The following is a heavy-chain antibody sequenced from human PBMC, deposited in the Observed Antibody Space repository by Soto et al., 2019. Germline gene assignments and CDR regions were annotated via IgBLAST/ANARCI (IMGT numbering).Heavy chain of an antibody. CDR2: IYPGDSDT. V-gene: IGHV5-51*01. CDR1: GYSFTSYW. J-gene: IGHJ6*03. D-gene: IGHD2-2*01. Sequence: ESLKISCKGSGYSFTSYWIGWVRQKPGKGLKWMGIIYPGDSDTRYSPSFQGQVTISADKSISTAYLQWSSLKASDTAMYYCARLRYCSSTSCYAGDYYYYYYMDVWGKGTTVTVSS. CDR3: ARLRYCSSTSCYAGDYYYYYYMDV.